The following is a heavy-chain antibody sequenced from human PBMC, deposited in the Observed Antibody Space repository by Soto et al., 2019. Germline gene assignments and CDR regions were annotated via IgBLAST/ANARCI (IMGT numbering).Heavy chain of an antibody. J-gene: IGHJ5*02. CDR1: GYTFTSYA. CDR3: ARAITIFGVVIMAHGDWFDP. CDR2: INAGNGNT. V-gene: IGHV1-3*01. D-gene: IGHD3-3*01. Sequence: GASVKVSCKASGYTFTSYAMHWVRQAPGQRLEWMGWINAGNGNTKYSQKFQGRVTITRDTSASTAYKELSSLRSEDTAVYYCARAITIFGVVIMAHGDWFDPWGQGTLVTVSS.